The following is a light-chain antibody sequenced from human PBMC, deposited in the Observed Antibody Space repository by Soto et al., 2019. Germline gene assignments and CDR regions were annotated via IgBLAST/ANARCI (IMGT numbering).Light chain of an antibody. CDR2: GAS. CDR3: QQYNNCPT. V-gene: IGKV3-15*01. CDR1: QSVSSN. J-gene: IGKJ3*01. Sequence: EIVMTQSPATLSVSPGERATLSCRASQSVSSNLAWYQQKPGQAPRLLIYGASTRATGIPARFSSSGSGTEFPLTISSLQSEYFAFYYCQQYNNCPTFGPGTKVDIK.